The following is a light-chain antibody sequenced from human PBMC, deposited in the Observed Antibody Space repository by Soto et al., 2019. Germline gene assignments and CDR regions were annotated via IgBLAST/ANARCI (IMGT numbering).Light chain of an antibody. CDR1: QGISSY. Sequence: DTQMTQSPSSLSASVGDRVTMTCRASQGISSYLNWYQQKPGKAPKLLIYAASSLQSGVPSRFSGSGSGTDFTLTISSVQLEDFATYYCQQSYSTPITFGQGTRLEIK. CDR3: QQSYSTPIT. V-gene: IGKV1-39*01. J-gene: IGKJ5*01. CDR2: AAS.